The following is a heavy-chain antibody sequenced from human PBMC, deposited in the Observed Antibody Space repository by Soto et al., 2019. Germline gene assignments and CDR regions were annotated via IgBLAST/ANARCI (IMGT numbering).Heavy chain of an antibody. J-gene: IGHJ5*02. D-gene: IGHD1-7*01. Sequence: TLSLTCTVSGGSISSGGYYWSWIRQHPGKGLEWIGYIYYSGSTYYNPSLKSRVTLSVDTSKNQFSLKLSSVTAADTAVYYCARGHNWNYDGWFDPWGQGTLVTVSS. V-gene: IGHV4-31*03. CDR2: IYYSGST. CDR3: ARGHNWNYDGWFDP. CDR1: GGSISSGGYY.